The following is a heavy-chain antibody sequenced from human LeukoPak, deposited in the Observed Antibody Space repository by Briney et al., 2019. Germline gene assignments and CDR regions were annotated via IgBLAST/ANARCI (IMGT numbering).Heavy chain of an antibody. D-gene: IGHD6-13*01. Sequence: PSETLSLTCAVYGGSFSGYYWSWIRQPPGKWREWIGEINHSGSTNYNPSLKSRVTISVDTSKNQFSLKLNSVTEACTPVYYCARAVYSSSWFPFDYWGQGTLVTVSS. V-gene: IGHV4-34*01. CDR1: GGSFSGYY. J-gene: IGHJ4*02. CDR2: INHSGST. CDR3: ARAVYSSSWFPFDY.